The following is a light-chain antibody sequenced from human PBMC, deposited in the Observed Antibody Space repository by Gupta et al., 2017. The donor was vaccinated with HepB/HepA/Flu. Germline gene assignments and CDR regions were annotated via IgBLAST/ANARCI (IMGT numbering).Light chain of an antibody. CDR3: QTRGTGGV. CDR2: LNSDGSH. V-gene: IGLV4-69*01. CDR1: SGHSSSA. Sequence: QLVLTHSPPASASLGASVKLTCTPSSGHSSSAIAWHQQQPEKGPRYLMKLNSDGSHSKGDGIPDRFSGSSSGAERYLTISSLQSEDEADYYCQTRGTGGVFGGGTKLTVL. J-gene: IGLJ2*01.